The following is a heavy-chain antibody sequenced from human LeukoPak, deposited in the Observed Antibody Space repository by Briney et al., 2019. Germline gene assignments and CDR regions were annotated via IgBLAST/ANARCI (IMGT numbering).Heavy chain of an antibody. Sequence: SVKVSCKASGGTFSSYAIRWVRQAPGQGLEWMGGIIPIFGTANYAQKFQGRVTITADESTSTAYMELSSLGSEDTAVYYCARDQKRHDAGDYYYYYMDVWGKGTTVTVSS. D-gene: IGHD3-10*01. V-gene: IGHV1-69*01. J-gene: IGHJ6*03. CDR3: ARDQKRHDAGDYYYYYMDV. CDR1: GGTFSSYA. CDR2: IIPIFGTA.